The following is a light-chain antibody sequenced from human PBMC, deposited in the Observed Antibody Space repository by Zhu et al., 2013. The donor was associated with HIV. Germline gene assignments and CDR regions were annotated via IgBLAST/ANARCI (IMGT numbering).Light chain of an antibody. CDR2: RAS. V-gene: IGKV1-5*03. CDR1: QSIGDG. CDR3: QQYSTYSWT. Sequence: DIQMTQSPSTLSASVGDRVTITCRASQSIGDGLAWYQQKPREAPKLLVFRASNLEDGVPSRFSGSGSETEFTLTISSLDPDDFATYYCQQYSTYSWTFGQGTKVEMK. J-gene: IGKJ1*01.